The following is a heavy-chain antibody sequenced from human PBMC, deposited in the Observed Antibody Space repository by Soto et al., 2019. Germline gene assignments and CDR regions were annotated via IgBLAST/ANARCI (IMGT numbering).Heavy chain of an antibody. CDR2: IIPIVGTA. D-gene: IGHD5-12*01. V-gene: IGHV1-69*06. CDR1: GGTFSSDA. J-gene: IGHJ4*02. Sequence: QVQLVQSGAEVTKPGSSVNVSCKAAGGTFSSDAISWVRQAPGQGLEWMGGIIPIVGTANYAQKFQGRVTITADKSTSTAYMELSSLRSEDTAVYYCARVWDRGYSGYLYYFDYWGQGTLVTVSS. CDR3: ARVWDRGYSGYLYYFDY.